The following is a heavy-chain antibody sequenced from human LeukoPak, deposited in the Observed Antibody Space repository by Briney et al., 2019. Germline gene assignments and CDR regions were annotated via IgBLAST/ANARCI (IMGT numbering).Heavy chain of an antibody. CDR3: ARGSKYYDYVWGSYRYKPWFDP. D-gene: IGHD3-16*02. CDR2: INHSGST. J-gene: IGHJ5*02. CDR1: GGSFSGYY. Sequence: SETLSLTCAVYGGSFSGYYWSWIRQPPGKGLEWIGEINHSGSTNYNPSLKSRVTISVDTSKNQFSLKLSSVTAADTAVYYCARGSKYYDYVWGSYRYKPWFDPWGQGTLVTVSS. V-gene: IGHV4-34*01.